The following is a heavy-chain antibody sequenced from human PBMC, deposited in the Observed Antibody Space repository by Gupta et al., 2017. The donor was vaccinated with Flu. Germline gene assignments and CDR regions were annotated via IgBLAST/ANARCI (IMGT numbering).Heavy chain of an antibody. Sequence: QMQLVQSGAEVRKPGASVKVSCTPSGGNLINHVISWLRQAPGHGHASMGGSIPLDGTTDYAQRLQDRAKLTFHCASNTGCLELRTLSSVYTAVDSCEKFPETVPDYGESFIKCDYYNNPIDIWGPGTTVTVS. V-gene: IGHV1-69*19. CDR3: EKFPETVPDYGESFIKCDYYNNPIDI. D-gene: IGHD4-17*01. CDR2: SIPLDGTT. CDR1: GGNLINHV. J-gene: IGHJ6*02.